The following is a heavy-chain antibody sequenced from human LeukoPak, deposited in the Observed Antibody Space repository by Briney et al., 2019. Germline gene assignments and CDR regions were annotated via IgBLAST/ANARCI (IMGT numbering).Heavy chain of an antibody. CDR1: GFSFSNFW. CDR2: MKPDASHI. J-gene: IGHJ4*02. CDR3: VRDSRTYGYF. D-gene: IGHD3-10*01. V-gene: IGHV3-7*01. Sequence: PGGSLRLSCAASGFSFSNFWMAWVRQRPREGLEWVANMKPDASHISYVDSVEGRFTISRDNAKNSLYLQMDSLRAEDTAVYYCVRDSRTYGYFWGRGTLVTVSS.